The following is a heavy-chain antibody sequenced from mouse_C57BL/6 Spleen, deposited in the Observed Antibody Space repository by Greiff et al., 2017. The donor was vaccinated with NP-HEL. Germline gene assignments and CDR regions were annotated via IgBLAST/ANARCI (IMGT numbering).Heavy chain of an antibody. J-gene: IGHJ2*01. CDR2: ISSGSSYT. CDR3: ARPPYDGYYDYFDY. Sequence: EVKLMESGGDLVKPGGSLKLSCAASGFTFSSYGMSWVRQTPDQRLEWVATISSGSSYTYYPDSVKGRLTLSTDNAKNTLYLQMSSLESEDTAMYYCARPPYDGYYDYFDYWGQGTTLTVSS. V-gene: IGHV5-6*01. CDR1: GFTFSSYG. D-gene: IGHD2-3*01.